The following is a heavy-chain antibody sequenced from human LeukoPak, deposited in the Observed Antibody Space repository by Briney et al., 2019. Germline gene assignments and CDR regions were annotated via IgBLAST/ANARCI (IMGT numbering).Heavy chain of an antibody. D-gene: IGHD3-16*01. V-gene: IGHV4-39*07. J-gene: IGHJ3*02. CDR2: IFYSGST. CDR3: AKSNAYGLVDI. CDR1: GGSITTSNYY. Sequence: ASETLSLTCTVSGGSITTSNYYWGWIRQPPGKGLEWIGNIFYSGSTYYSPSLKIRVTISLDTSRNQFSLNLNSVTAADTAVYYCAKSNAYGLVDIWGQGTMVTVSS.